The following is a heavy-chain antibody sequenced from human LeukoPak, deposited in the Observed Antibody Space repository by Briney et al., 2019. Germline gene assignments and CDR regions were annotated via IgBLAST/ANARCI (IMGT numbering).Heavy chain of an antibody. D-gene: IGHD6-19*01. Sequence: SETLSLTCTVSGGSISSYYWSWIRQPPMKGLEWIGYIYYSGSTNYNPSLKSRVTISVDTSKNQFSLKLSSVTAADTAVYYCARHVSAYSSGLPYYMDVWGKGTTVTVSS. CDR1: GGSISSYY. V-gene: IGHV4-59*08. J-gene: IGHJ6*03. CDR2: IYYSGST. CDR3: ARHVSAYSSGLPYYMDV.